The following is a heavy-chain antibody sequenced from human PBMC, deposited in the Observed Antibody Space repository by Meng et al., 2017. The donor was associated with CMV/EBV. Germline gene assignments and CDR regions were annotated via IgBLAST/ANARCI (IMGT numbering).Heavy chain of an antibody. CDR2: ISGSGGST. J-gene: IGHJ5*02. D-gene: IGHD2-8*01. CDR1: GFTFSSYA. V-gene: IGHV3-23*01. CDR3: TTDFILMVYDAVDWA. Sequence: GESLKISCAASGFTFSSYAMSWVRQAPGKGLEWVSAISGSGGSTYYADSVKGRFTISRDNSKNTLYLQMNSLRAEDTAVYYCTTDFILMVYDAVDWAWGQGTLVTVSS.